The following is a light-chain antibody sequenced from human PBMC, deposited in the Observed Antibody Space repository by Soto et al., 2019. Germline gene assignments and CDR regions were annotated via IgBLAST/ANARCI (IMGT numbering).Light chain of an antibody. CDR2: DAS. V-gene: IGKV1-5*01. CDR3: HQYNSYHT. J-gene: IGKJ4*01. CDR1: QSVNSW. Sequence: DIPMTPSPSTPSAFFGDRGTLTFRASQSVNSWLAWYRQRPGKAPKLLIYDASTLESGVPSRFSGSGSGTEFTLTISSLQPDDFATYYCHQYNSYHTFGGGTKVDIK.